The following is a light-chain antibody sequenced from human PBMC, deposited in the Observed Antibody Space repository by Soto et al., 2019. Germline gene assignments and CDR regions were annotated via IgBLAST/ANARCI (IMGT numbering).Light chain of an antibody. CDR2: AAS. V-gene: IGKV1-6*01. Sequence: AIQMTQSPSSLSASVGDRVTITCRASQGIRNDLDWFQQKPGKAPKLLIYAASNLQSGVPARFSGSGSGTDFTLTISSLQPEDFATYYCQQRSNWPLTFGPGTKVDIK. CDR1: QGIRND. CDR3: QQRSNWPLT. J-gene: IGKJ3*01.